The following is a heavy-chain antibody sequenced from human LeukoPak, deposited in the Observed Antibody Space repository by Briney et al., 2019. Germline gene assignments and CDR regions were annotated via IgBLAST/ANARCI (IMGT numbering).Heavy chain of an antibody. J-gene: IGHJ4*02. CDR1: GFTFSSYG. CDR2: ISYDGSNK. V-gene: IGHV3-30*18. CDR3: AKSPFDY. Sequence: GGSLRLSCAASGFTFSSYGMHWVRQAPGKGLEWVAVISYDGSNKYYADSVKGRFTISRDNSKNTLYLQMNSLRAEGTAVYYCAKSPFDYWGQGTLVTVSS.